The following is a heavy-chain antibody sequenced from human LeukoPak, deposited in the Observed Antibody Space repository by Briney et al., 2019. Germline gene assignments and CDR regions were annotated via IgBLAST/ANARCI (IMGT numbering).Heavy chain of an antibody. CDR3: AGGGFGEVYYYYYYMDV. CDR1: GFTFSTFS. J-gene: IGHJ6*03. V-gene: IGHV3-23*01. D-gene: IGHD3-10*01. Sequence: PGGSLRLSCAASGFTFSTFSMSWVRQAPGKGLEWVSSISGSGGYTYYADSVKGRFTISRDNSKNTLFLQMNSLRAEDTAVYYCAGGGFGEVYYYYYYMDVWGKGTTVTVSS. CDR2: ISGSGGYT.